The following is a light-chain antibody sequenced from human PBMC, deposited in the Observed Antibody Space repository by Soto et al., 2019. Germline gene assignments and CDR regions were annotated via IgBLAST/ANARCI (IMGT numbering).Light chain of an antibody. J-gene: IGKJ1*01. CDR1: QSVSSN. CDR2: GAS. V-gene: IGKV3-15*01. CDR3: QQYTNWPPGT. Sequence: EIVMTQYPAILSVSPGERATLSCRASQSVSSNLAWYQQKPGQAPRLLIYGASTRATGIPARFSGSGSGTEFTLTISSLQSEDFAVYYCQQYTNWPPGTFGQGTKVDIK.